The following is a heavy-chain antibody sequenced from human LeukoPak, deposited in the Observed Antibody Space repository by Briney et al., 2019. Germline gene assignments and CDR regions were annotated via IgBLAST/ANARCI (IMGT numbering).Heavy chain of an antibody. CDR2: FNPETGGT. CDR1: GYRFTDYY. V-gene: IGHV1-2*02. Sequence: GASVKVSRKASGYRFTDYYMHWVRQAPGQGLEWMGWFNPETGGTKYAQRFQGRVTMTTDTTISTAYMELTRLRSDDTAVYYCASALNSRSSSCWGQGTRVTVSS. J-gene: IGHJ4*02. CDR3: ASALNSRSSSC. D-gene: IGHD6-13*01.